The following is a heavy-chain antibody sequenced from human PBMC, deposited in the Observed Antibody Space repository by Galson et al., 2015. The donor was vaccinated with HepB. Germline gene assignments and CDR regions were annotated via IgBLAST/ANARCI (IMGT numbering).Heavy chain of an antibody. D-gene: IGHD4-17*01. Sequence: QSGAEVKKPGESLKISCKGSGYSFTSYWIGWVRQIPGKGLEWMGVIYPVDSDTGYSPSFQGQVTISADRSISTAYLQWSSLKASDTAMYYCARGTITTRHFDFWGQGTLVTVSS. V-gene: IGHV5-51*01. CDR1: GYSFTSYW. CDR3: ARGTITTRHFDF. J-gene: IGHJ4*02. CDR2: IYPVDSDT.